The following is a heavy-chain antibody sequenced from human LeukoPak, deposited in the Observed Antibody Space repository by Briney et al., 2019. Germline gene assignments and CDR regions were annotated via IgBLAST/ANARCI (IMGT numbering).Heavy chain of an antibody. J-gene: IGHJ4*02. CDR3: ARGSWYRIDY. CDR2: ISSSSSTI. D-gene: IGHD6-13*01. CDR1: GFTFSNYW. Sequence: PGGSLRLSCVASGFTFSNYWMSWVRQAPGKGLEWVSYISSSSSTIYYADSVKGRFTISRDNAKNSLYLQMNSLRAEDTAVYYCARGSWYRIDYWGQGTLVTVSS. V-gene: IGHV3-48*01.